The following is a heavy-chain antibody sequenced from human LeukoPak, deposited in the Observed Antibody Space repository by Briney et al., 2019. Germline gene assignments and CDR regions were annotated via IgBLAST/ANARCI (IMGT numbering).Heavy chain of an antibody. Sequence: SETLCLTCAVYGGTLSGYYWSWIRQPPGNGLEWIGEINHSGSTNYNPSLKSRVTISVDTSKNQFSLKLSSVTAADTAVYYCARGSLVGPTDYWGQGTLVTVSS. CDR1: GGTLSGYY. J-gene: IGHJ4*02. CDR3: ARGSLVGPTDY. V-gene: IGHV4-34*01. D-gene: IGHD1-26*01. CDR2: INHSGST.